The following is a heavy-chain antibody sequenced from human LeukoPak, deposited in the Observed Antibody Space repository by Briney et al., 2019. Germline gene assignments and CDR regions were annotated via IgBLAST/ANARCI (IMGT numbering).Heavy chain of an antibody. CDR2: IHYSGST. Sequence: AETLSLTCTASGGSISSYYWSWIRQPPGKGLEWIGYIHYSGSTNYNPSLKSRVTISVDTSKNQCSLKLSSVTAADTAVYYCARGYNRFDPWGQGTLVTVSS. CDR1: GGSISSYY. V-gene: IGHV4-59*01. J-gene: IGHJ5*02. CDR3: ARGYNRFDP.